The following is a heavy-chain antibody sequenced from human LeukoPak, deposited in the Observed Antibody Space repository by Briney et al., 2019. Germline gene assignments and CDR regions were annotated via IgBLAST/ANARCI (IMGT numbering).Heavy chain of an antibody. J-gene: IGHJ3*02. CDR1: GFTFSSYD. CDR3: ARGISMVRGVIIPDAFDI. D-gene: IGHD3-10*01. V-gene: IGHV3-13*01. CDR2: IGTAGDT. Sequence: GGSLRLSCAASGFTFSSYDMHWVRQATGKGLEWVSAIGTAGDTYYPGSVKGRFTISRENAKNSLYLQMNSLRAGDTAVYYCARGISMVRGVIIPDAFDIWGQGTMVTVSS.